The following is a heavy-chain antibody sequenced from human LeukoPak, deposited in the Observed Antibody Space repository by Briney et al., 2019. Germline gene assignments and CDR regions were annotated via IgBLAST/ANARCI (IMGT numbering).Heavy chain of an antibody. CDR1: GGSISSYY. J-gene: IGHJ4*02. D-gene: IGHD1-26*01. V-gene: IGHV4-59*01. Sequence: PSETLSLTCTVSGGSISSYYWSWIRQPPGKGLEWIGYILYSGSPNYNPSLKSRVTMSADTSKNQFSLKLSSVTAADTAVYYCARGEAFDYWGQGTLVTVSS. CDR3: ARGEAFDY. CDR2: ILYSGSP.